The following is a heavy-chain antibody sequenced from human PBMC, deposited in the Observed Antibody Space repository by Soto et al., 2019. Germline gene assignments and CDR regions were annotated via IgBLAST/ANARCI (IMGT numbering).Heavy chain of an antibody. V-gene: IGHV4-34*01. J-gene: IGHJ4*02. Sequence: SETLSLTCAVYGGSFSGYYWSWIRQPPGKGLEWIGEINHSGSTNYNPSLKSRVTISVDTSKNQFSLKLSSVTAADTAVYYCARSFNYYGSGSYYYWGQGTLVTVSS. D-gene: IGHD3-10*01. CDR1: GGSFSGYY. CDR3: ARSFNYYGSGSYYY. CDR2: INHSGST.